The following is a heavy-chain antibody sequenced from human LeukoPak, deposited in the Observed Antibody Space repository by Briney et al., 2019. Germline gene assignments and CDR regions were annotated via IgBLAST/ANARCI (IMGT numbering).Heavy chain of an antibody. J-gene: IGHJ4*02. CDR2: IRYDGSNK. Sequence: GGSLRLSCAASGFTFSSYGMHWVRQAPGKGLEWVAFIRYDGSNKYYADSVKGRFTISRDNSKNTLYLQMNSLRAEDTAVYYCARGRGYSYGHFDYWGQGTLVTVSS. V-gene: IGHV3-30*02. CDR1: GFTFSSYG. CDR3: ARGRGYSYGHFDY. D-gene: IGHD5-18*01.